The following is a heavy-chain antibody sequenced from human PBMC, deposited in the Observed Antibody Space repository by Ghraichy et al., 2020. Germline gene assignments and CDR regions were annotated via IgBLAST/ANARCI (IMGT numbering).Heavy chain of an antibody. D-gene: IGHD6-13*01. CDR2: ISYNGYT. Sequence: SETLSLTCTVAGGSTSSDGSYWSWIRQHPVRCLEWIGYISYNGYTRYNPSLKSRVTISVDTSKNEFSLKLTSLTAADTAVYFCARDYSSPTHYYYYGIDVWGQGTTVTVSS. CDR1: GGSTSSDGSY. CDR3: ARDYSSPTHYYYYGIDV. V-gene: IGHV4-31*03. J-gene: IGHJ6*02.